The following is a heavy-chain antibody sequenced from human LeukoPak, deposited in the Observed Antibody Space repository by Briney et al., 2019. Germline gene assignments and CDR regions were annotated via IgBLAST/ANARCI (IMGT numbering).Heavy chain of an antibody. Sequence: SETLSLTCTGSGGSISSYYWSWIRQPPGKGLEWIGYIYYSGSTNYNPSLKSRVTISVDTSKNQFSLKLSSVTAADTAVYYCARGLLLWFGELFPTHDAFDIWGQGTMVTVSS. CDR1: GGSISSYY. CDR3: ARGLLLWFGELFPTHDAFDI. J-gene: IGHJ3*02. CDR2: IYYSGST. V-gene: IGHV4-59*01. D-gene: IGHD3-10*01.